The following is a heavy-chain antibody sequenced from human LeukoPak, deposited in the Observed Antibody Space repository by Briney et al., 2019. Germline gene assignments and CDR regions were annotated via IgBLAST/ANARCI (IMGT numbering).Heavy chain of an antibody. D-gene: IGHD6-19*01. CDR1: GGSISSCY. Sequence: PSETLSLTCTVSGGSISSCYWSWIRQPPGKGLEWIGYIYYSGSTNYNPSLKSRVTISVDTSKNQFSLKLSSVTAADTAVYYCARGVGIAVAFDYMDVWGKGTTVTVSS. CDR3: ARGVGIAVAFDYMDV. V-gene: IGHV4-59*01. CDR2: IYYSGST. J-gene: IGHJ6*03.